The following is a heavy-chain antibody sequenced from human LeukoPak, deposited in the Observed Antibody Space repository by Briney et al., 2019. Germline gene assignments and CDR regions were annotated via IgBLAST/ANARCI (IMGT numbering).Heavy chain of an antibody. CDR2: INTNTGNS. J-gene: IGHJ4*02. CDR1: GYTFTSFA. CDR3: ARGSDSGRLYHDH. V-gene: IGHV7-4-1*02. Sequence: GASVKVSCKASGYTFTSFAMHWVRQAPGQGLQWMGWINTNTGNSMYAQGFTGRFVFSLDTSVSTAYLQISSLRSEDTAVYYCARGSDSGRLYHDHWGQGTLVTVFS. D-gene: IGHD3-10*01.